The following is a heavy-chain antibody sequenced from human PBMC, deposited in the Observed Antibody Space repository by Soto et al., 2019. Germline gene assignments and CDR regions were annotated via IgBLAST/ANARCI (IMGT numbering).Heavy chain of an antibody. CDR2: IYYSGST. CDR3: ARRDSSGWYDWFDP. CDR1: GGSISSYY. Sequence: SETLSLTCTVSGGSISSYYWSWIRQPPGKGLEWIGYIYYSGSTNYNPSLKSRVTISVDTSKNQFSLKLSSVTAADTAVYYCARRDSSGWYDWFDPWGQGTLVTVSS. J-gene: IGHJ5*02. V-gene: IGHV4-59*01. D-gene: IGHD6-19*01.